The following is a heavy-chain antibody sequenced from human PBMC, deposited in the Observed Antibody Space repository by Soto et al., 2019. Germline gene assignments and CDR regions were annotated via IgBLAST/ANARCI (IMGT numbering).Heavy chain of an antibody. J-gene: IGHJ6*02. V-gene: IGHV3-9*01. Sequence: GGSLRLSCAASGFTFDDYAMNWVRQAPGKCLEWVSGISWNGDTMVYADSVRGRFTISRDNSKNSLYLQMTSLRREDTAMYYCAKDSGRYYFYALAVWGQGTTVTVSS. CDR1: GFTFDDYA. CDR2: ISWNGDTM. CDR3: AKDSGRYYFYALAV.